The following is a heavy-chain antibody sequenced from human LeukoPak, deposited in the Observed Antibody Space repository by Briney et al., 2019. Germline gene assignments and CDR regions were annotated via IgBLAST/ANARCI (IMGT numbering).Heavy chain of an antibody. D-gene: IGHD3-22*01. CDR3: ARDFHRRYYDSSGYNAFDI. Sequence: PGGSLRLSCSASGFTFSRYAMNWVRQAPGKGLEWVSSISSTGVYIDYADSVKGRFTISRDNAKNSLFLQMNSLRAEDTAVYYCARDFHRRYYDSSGYNAFDIWGQGTMVTVSS. CDR2: ISSTGVYI. J-gene: IGHJ3*02. CDR1: GFTFSRYA. V-gene: IGHV3-21*01.